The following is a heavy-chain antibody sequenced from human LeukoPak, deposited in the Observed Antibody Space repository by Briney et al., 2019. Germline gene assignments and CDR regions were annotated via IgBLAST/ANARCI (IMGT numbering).Heavy chain of an antibody. V-gene: IGHV1-45*02. Sequence: SVKVSCTASGYTFTYRYLQWVRQAPGQALEWMGWITPFNGHTNYAQKFQDRVTIARDRSVSTAYMELSSLRSEDTAVYYCAGDSQSSGIAVAGVFVMSGYYYGMDVWGQGTTVTVSS. D-gene: IGHD6-19*01. CDR2: ITPFNGHT. J-gene: IGHJ6*02. CDR1: GYTFTYRY. CDR3: AGDSQSSGIAVAGVFVMSGYYYGMDV.